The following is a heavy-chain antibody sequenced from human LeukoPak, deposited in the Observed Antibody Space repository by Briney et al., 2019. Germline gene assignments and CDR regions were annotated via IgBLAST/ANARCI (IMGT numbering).Heavy chain of an antibody. V-gene: IGHV3-30-3*01. CDR1: GFTFSSYA. CDR3: ARMSGSHIDY. J-gene: IGHJ4*02. Sequence: GGSLRPFCAASGFTFSSYAMHWVRQAPGKGLEWVAVISYDGSNKYYADSVKGRFTISRDNSKNTLDLQMDSLRAEDTAVYYCARMSGSHIDYWGQGTLVTVSS. D-gene: IGHD1-26*01. CDR2: ISYDGSNK.